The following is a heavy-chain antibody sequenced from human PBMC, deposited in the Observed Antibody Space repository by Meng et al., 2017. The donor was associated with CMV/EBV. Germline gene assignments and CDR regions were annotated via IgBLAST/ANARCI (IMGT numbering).Heavy chain of an antibody. CDR3: ARAWVGEEYYFDY. J-gene: IGHJ4*02. CDR1: VYTFTSDG. D-gene: IGHD3-10*01. CDR2: ISAYNGNT. V-gene: IGHV1-18*01. Sequence: VQRVQSGAGVKKPGASVKVPCKASVYTFTSDGISWVRQAPGQGLEWMGWISAYNGNTNYAQKLQGRVTMTTDTSTSTAYMELRSLRSDDTAVYYCARAWVGEEYYFDYWGQGTLVTVSS.